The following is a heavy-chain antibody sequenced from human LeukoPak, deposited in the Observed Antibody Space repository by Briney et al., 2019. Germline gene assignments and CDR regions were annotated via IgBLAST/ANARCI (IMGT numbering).Heavy chain of an antibody. CDR3: AREPLGISADPPL. J-gene: IGHJ4*02. D-gene: IGHD6-13*01. CDR1: GDSISSSRYY. CDR2: VYYSGST. V-gene: IGHV4-39*07. Sequence: PSETLSLTCTVSGDSISSSRYYWGWIRQPPGKGLEWIASVYYSGSTYYNPSLKNRVTISVATSKNQFSLNLTSVTAADTAVYYCAREPLGISADPPLWGQGTLVTVSS.